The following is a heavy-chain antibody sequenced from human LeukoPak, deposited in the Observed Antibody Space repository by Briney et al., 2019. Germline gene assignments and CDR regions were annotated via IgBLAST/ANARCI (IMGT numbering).Heavy chain of an antibody. CDR2: ISSSRTTI. CDR1: GFTFSDYY. D-gene: IGHD5-24*01. J-gene: IGHJ4*02. V-gene: IGHV3-11*04. Sequence: GGSLRLSCAASGFTFSDYYMSWIRQAPGKGLEWVSYISSSRTTIYYAGSVKGRFTISRDNAKNSLFLQMNSLRAEDTAVYYCARAVEMASIEVGYWGQGTLVTVSS. CDR3: ARAVEMASIEVGY.